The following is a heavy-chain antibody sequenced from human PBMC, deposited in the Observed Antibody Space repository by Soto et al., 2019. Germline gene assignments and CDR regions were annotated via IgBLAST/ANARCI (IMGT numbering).Heavy chain of an antibody. V-gene: IGHV3-11*05. J-gene: IGHJ4*02. CDR1: GFTFSDYY. CDR2: ISSTGRYT. Sequence: QVQLVESGGGLVKPGGSLRLSCAASGFTFSDYYMSWIRQAPGKGLEWVSYISSTGRYTNYADSVRGRFTISRDNAKNSLYLQMNSLRAEDTAVYYCARDRNGYNSIFDYWGQGTLVTVSS. D-gene: IGHD5-12*01. CDR3: ARDRNGYNSIFDY.